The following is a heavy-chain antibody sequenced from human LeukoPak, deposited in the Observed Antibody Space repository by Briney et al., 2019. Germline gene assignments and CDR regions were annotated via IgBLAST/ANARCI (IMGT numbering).Heavy chain of an antibody. V-gene: IGHV1-2*02. Sequence: RASVKVSCKASGYTFTGYYMHWVRQAPGQGLEWMGWINPNSGGTNYAQKFQGRVTMTRDTSISTAYMELSRLRSDDTAVYYCARDGCSSTSCSTDFDYWGQGTLVTVSS. D-gene: IGHD2-2*01. CDR1: GYTFTGYY. CDR3: ARDGCSSTSCSTDFDY. CDR2: INPNSGGT. J-gene: IGHJ4*02.